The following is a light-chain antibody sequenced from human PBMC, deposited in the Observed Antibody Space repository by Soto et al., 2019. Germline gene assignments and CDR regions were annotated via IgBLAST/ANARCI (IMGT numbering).Light chain of an antibody. Sequence: DIQMTQSPSTLSASVGDRVTITCRASQSISSWLAWYQQKPGKAPKLLIYDASSLETGVPSGFSGSGSGTDFTLTISSLQPEDVATYYCQKYNSAPRTFGQGTKVDIK. CDR2: DAS. J-gene: IGKJ1*01. CDR3: QKYNSAPRT. CDR1: QSISSW. V-gene: IGKV1-5*01.